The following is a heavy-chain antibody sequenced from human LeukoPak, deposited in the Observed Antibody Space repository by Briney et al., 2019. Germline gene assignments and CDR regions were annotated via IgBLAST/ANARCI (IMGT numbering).Heavy chain of an antibody. CDR3: AKDSLPYGSGIGFDY. V-gene: IGHV3-21*01. CDR2: ISSSSSYI. Sequence: NPGGSLRLSCAASGFTLSSYSMNWVRQAPGKGLEWVSSISSSSSYIYYADSVKGRFTISRDNSKNTLYLQMNSLRAEDTAVYYCAKDSLPYGSGIGFDYWGQGTLVTVSS. CDR1: GFTLSSYS. D-gene: IGHD3-10*01. J-gene: IGHJ4*02.